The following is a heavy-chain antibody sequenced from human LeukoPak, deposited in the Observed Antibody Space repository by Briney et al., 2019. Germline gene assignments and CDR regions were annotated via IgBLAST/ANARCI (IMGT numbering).Heavy chain of an antibody. V-gene: IGHV4-39*01. J-gene: IGHJ3*02. CDR2: IYYSGST. D-gene: IGHD5-12*01. CDR1: GGSISSSSYY. Sequence: SETLSLTCTVSGGSISSSSYYWGWIRQPPGKGLEWIGSIYYSGSTYYNPSLKSRVTISVDTSKNQFSLKLSSVTAADTAVYYCARHLWEWLRNDAFDIWGQGTMVTVSS. CDR3: ARHLWEWLRNDAFDI.